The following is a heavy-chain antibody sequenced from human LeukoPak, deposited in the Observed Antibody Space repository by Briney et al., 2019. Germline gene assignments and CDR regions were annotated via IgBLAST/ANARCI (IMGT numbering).Heavy chain of an antibody. Sequence: PSQTLSLTCTVSGGSISSGSYYWGWIRQPAGKGLEWIGRIYTSGSTNYNPSLKSRVTISVDTSKNQFSLKLSSVTAADTAEYYCARDQTYGGNSVGWFDPWGQGTLVTVSS. D-gene: IGHD4-23*01. J-gene: IGHJ5*02. CDR1: GGSISSGSYY. V-gene: IGHV4-61*02. CDR3: ARDQTYGGNSVGWFDP. CDR2: IYTSGST.